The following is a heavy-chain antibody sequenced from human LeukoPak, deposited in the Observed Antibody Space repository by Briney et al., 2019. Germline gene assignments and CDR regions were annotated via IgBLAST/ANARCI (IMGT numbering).Heavy chain of an antibody. CDR3: ARVYSSSFVSV. V-gene: IGHV3-11*06. CDR2: ISSSSSYT. Sequence: GGSLRLSCAASGFTFSDYYMSWIRQAPGKGLEWVSYISSSSSYTNYADSVKGRFTISRDNAKNPLYLQMNSLGAEDTAVYYCARVYSSSFVSVWGQGTLVTVSS. J-gene: IGHJ4*02. D-gene: IGHD6-13*01. CDR1: GFTFSDYY.